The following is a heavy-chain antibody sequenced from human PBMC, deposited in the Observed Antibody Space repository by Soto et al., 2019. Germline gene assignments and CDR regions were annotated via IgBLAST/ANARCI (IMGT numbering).Heavy chain of an antibody. CDR1: GFTFSSFL. CDR3: AREEALRMSTSPEGGMDV. J-gene: IGHJ6*02. Sequence: QVQLVESGGGVVQPGRSLRLSCAPSGFTFSSFLMHWVRQAPGKGLEWVAVIWKDGSETYYAESVKGRFTISRDNSENTLSLQMHSLRVEDTAVYYCAREEALRMSTSPEGGMDVWGQGTTVTVSS. CDR2: IWKDGSET. V-gene: IGHV3-33*01. D-gene: IGHD2-2*01.